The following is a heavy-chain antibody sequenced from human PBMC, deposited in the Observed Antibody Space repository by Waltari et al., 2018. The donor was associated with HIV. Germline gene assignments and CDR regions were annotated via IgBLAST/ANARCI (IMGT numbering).Heavy chain of an antibody. D-gene: IGHD3-10*01. CDR3: ARGLSYFDGKPLPWYFDV. V-gene: IGHV3-48*02. CDR1: GFSLTSYS. J-gene: IGHJ2*01. CDR2: SGTTATAR. Sequence: EEQLLQSGGKFVQPGESLRLSCVASGFSLTSYSVHWVRQAPGKGLEWGSYSGTTATARFYADSVRARFTVFADKAKQSVYLQISNLQDEDSAMYYCARGLSYFDGKPLPWYFDVWGRGSRVIVAS.